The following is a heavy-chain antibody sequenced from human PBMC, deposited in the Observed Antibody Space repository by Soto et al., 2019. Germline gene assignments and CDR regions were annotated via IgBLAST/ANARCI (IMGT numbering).Heavy chain of an antibody. Sequence: SVKVSCKASGGTLSSYAISWVRQAPGQGLEWMGGIIPIFGTANYAQKFQGRVTITADESTSTAYMELSSLRSEDTAVYYCATSMVVVPAASPFDPWGQGTLVTVSS. CDR1: GGTLSSYA. J-gene: IGHJ5*02. CDR2: IIPIFGTA. V-gene: IGHV1-69*13. D-gene: IGHD2-2*01. CDR3: ATSMVVVPAASPFDP.